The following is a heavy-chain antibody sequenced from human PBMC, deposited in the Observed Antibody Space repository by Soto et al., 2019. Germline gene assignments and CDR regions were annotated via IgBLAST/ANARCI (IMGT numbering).Heavy chain of an antibody. CDR2: ISAYNGNT. CDR1: ASTFASYC. D-gene: IGHD1-26*01. J-gene: IGHJ3*02. V-gene: IGHV1-18*01. CDR3: ARIIYSGSYTDAFDI. Sequence: SVKVSCNASASTFASYCITWVRQAPGQGLEWMGWISAYNGNTNYAQKLQGRVTMTTDTSTSTAYMELRSLRSDDTAVYYCARIIYSGSYTDAFDIWGQGTMVT.